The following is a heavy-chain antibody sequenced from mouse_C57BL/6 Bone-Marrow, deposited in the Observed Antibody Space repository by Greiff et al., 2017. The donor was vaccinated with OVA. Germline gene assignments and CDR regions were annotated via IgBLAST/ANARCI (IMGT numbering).Heavy chain of an antibody. CDR1: GYAFSSYW. J-gene: IGHJ3*01. CDR2: IYPGDGDT. CDR3: ARYYGSSYGFAY. D-gene: IGHD1-1*01. V-gene: IGHV1-80*01. Sequence: VKVVESGAELVKPGASVKISCKASGYAFSSYWMNWVKQRPGKGLEWIGQIYPGDGDTNYNGKFKGKATLTADKSSSTAYMQLSSLTSEDSAVYFCARYYGSSYGFAYWGQGTLVTVSA.